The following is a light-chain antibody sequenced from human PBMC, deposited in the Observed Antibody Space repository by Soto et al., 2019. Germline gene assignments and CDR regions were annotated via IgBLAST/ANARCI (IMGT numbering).Light chain of an antibody. CDR2: GAF. CDR3: QQRNIWPPVT. V-gene: IGKV3-11*01. J-gene: IGKJ5*01. Sequence: EIELTQSPGILSLSPGESXYLXCGXXQSISSSFLAWYQQKPGQAPRLLIYGAFNRATGIPARFSGSGSGTDFTLTISSLEPEDFAVYYCQQRNIWPPVTFGQGTRLEIK. CDR1: QSISSS.